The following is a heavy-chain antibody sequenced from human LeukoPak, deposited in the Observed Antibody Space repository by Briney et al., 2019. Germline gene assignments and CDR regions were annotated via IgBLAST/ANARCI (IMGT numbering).Heavy chain of an antibody. CDR2: MNPNSGNT. Sequence: VASVKVSCKASGGTFSSYAISWVRQAPGQGLEWMGWMNPNSGNTGYAQKFQGRVTMTRNTSISTAYMELSSLRSEDTAVYYCARGERIAAAGVYYYYGMDVWGQGTTVTVSS. J-gene: IGHJ6*02. D-gene: IGHD6-13*01. CDR3: ARGERIAAAGVYYYYGMDV. CDR1: GGTFSSYA. V-gene: IGHV1-8*02.